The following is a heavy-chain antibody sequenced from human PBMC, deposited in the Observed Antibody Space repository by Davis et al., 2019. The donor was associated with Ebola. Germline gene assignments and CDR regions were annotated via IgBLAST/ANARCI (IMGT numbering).Heavy chain of an antibody. CDR1: GFTFNNYA. J-gene: IGHJ4*02. CDR2: ISGSGGST. V-gene: IGHV3-23*01. Sequence: PGGSLRLSCAASGFTFNNYAMNWVRQAPGKGLEWVSAISGSGGSTYYADSVKGRFTISRDNSKNTLYLQMNSLRAEDTAVYYCAKDRVVVAATPFDYWGQGTLVTVSS. D-gene: IGHD2-15*01. CDR3: AKDRVVVAATPFDY.